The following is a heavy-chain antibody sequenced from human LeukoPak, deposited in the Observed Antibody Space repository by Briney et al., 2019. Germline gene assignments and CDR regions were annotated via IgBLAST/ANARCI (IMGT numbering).Heavy chain of an antibody. D-gene: IGHD1-1*01. CDR3: AKGTYADWFDP. V-gene: IGHV4-59*01. Sequence: SETLSLTCTVSGGSISSYYWSWIRQPPGKGLEWIGYIYYSGSTNYNPSLKSRVTISIDTSKNQFSLKLSSVTAADTAVYYCAKGTYADWFDPWGQGTLVTVSS. CDR1: GGSISSYY. CDR2: IYYSGST. J-gene: IGHJ5*02.